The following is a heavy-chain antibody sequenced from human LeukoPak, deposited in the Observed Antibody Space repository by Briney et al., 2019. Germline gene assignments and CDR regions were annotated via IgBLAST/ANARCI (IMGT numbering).Heavy chain of an antibody. CDR2: MYYSGST. CDR3: ATSKLQLFPFDY. J-gene: IGHJ4*02. CDR1: GGSISSYY. D-gene: IGHD3-10*01. V-gene: IGHV4-59*08. Sequence: SETLSLTCTVSGGSISSYYCSWIRQPPGKGLEWIGYMYYSGSTNYNPSLKSRLTISVDTSKNQFSLKLSSVTAADTAVYYCATSKLQLFPFDYWGQGTLVTVSS.